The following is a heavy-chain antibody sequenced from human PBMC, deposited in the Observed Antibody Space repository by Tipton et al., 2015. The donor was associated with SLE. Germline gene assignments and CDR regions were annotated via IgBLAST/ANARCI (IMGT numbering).Heavy chain of an antibody. J-gene: IGHJ4*02. CDR2: IWYDGSNK. CDR3: AKSAGYCGGDCPLDFDY. V-gene: IGHV3-33*06. D-gene: IGHD2-21*01. Sequence: RSLRLSCAASGFTFSSYGMHWVRQAPGKGLEWVAVIWYDGSNKYYADSVKGRFTISRDNSKNTLYLQMNSLRAEDTAVYYCAKSAGYCGGDCPLDFDYWGQGTLVTVSS. CDR1: GFTFSSYG.